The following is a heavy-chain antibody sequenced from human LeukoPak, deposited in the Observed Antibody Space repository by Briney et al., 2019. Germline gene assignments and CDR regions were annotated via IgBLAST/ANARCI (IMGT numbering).Heavy chain of an antibody. D-gene: IGHD2-21*01. CDR3: ARERGDKDMSGGSSFDV. CDR1: GFTVSNNC. Sequence: GGSLRLSCAAPGFTVSNNCVTWVRQAPGKGLEWVSVICGDGRLFYADSVKGRFSVSRDNSENTVYLQVTSLRADDTAVYFCARERGDKDMSGGSSFDVWGQGTLVIVSS. V-gene: IGHV3-53*01. CDR2: ICGDGRL. J-gene: IGHJ3*01.